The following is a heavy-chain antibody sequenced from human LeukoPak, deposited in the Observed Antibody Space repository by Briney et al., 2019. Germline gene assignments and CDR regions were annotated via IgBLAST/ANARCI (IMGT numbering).Heavy chain of an antibody. CDR1: GFTFSNYE. V-gene: IGHV3-48*03. D-gene: IGHD3-10*01. CDR3: ARVFMNYFGSAFDY. Sequence: GGSLRLSCAASGFTFSNYEMNWVRQAPGKGLEWLSFISGRGYTIYYADSVRRRFSISRDNAKNSLYLDMHNLRGDDTAVYYCARVFMNYFGSAFDYWGQGSLVTVSS. CDR2: ISGRGYTI. J-gene: IGHJ4*02.